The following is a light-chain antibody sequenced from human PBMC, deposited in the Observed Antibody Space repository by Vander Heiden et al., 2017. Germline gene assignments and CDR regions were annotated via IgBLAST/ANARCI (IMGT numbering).Light chain of an antibody. CDR2: DHS. V-gene: IGLV1-51*01. J-gene: IGLJ2*01. Sequence: QSVLTQPPSVSAAPGQTRTTSCSGSSFNIGNNYVSWYQHPPRTDPKLLVYDHSKRPPGIPDRFSGTKWRSSTTVGITGLHAVDEADYYCATWDGSMSAVVFGGWTKLTVL. CDR3: ATWDGSMSAVV. CDR1: SFNIGNNY.